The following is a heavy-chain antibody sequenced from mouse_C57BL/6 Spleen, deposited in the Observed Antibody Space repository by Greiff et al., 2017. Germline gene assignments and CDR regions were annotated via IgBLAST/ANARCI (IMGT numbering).Heavy chain of an antibody. J-gene: IGHJ1*03. V-gene: IGHV5-17*01. D-gene: IGHD2-4*01. CDR3: AREVYDYDEGWYFDV. CDR1: GFTFSDYG. CDR2: ISSGNSTI. Sequence: EVTVVESGGGLVKLGGPLKFSCAAPGFTFSDYGLHWVRQAPEKGLEWVAYISSGNSTIYYADTVKCRFTISRANAKNTLFLQMTSLRSEDTAMYYCAREVYDYDEGWYFDVWGTGTTVTVSS.